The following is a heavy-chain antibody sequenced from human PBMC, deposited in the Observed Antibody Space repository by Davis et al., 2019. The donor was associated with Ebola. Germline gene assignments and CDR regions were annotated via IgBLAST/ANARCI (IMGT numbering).Heavy chain of an antibody. V-gene: IGHV3-30*18. J-gene: IGHJ6*03. D-gene: IGHD1-7*01. CDR2: ISYDGSNK. CDR1: GFTFSSYG. Sequence: PGGSLRLSCAASGFTFSSYGMHWVRQAPGKGLEWVAVISYDGSNKYYADSVKGRFTISRDNSKNTLYLQMNSLRAEDTAVYYCAKSRTRYNWNYSFGYMDVWGKGTTVTVSS. CDR3: AKSRTRYNWNYSFGYMDV.